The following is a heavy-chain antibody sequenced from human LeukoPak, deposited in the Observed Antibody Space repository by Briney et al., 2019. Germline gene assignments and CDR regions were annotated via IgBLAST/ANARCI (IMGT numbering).Heavy chain of an antibody. Sequence: ASVTVSCKASGYTFTGYYIHWVRQAPGQGLEWMGWIYPYSGDTNYAQNFQGRVTMTRDTSISTAYMELSSPKSDDTAVYYCARDRNSGSSLDIWGQGTLVTVSS. CDR2: IYPYSGDT. CDR3: ARDRNSGSSLDI. D-gene: IGHD6-6*01. J-gene: IGHJ4*02. CDR1: GYTFTGYY. V-gene: IGHV1-2*02.